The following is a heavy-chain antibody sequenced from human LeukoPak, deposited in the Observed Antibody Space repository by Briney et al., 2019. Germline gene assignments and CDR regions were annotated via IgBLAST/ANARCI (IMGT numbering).Heavy chain of an antibody. CDR1: GLTFNNFP. CDR3: ARLRWEITHYWYFDL. D-gene: IGHD4-23*01. V-gene: IGHV3-23*01. J-gene: IGHJ2*01. Sequence: PVGSLRLSCAASGLTFNNFPMSWVPQAPGKALEWVSAINPSGGDPYFPDSVRGRFTISRDNSKNTVYLQMDSLRVEDTAVYYCARLRWEITHYWYFDLWGRGALVTVSS. CDR2: INPSGGDP.